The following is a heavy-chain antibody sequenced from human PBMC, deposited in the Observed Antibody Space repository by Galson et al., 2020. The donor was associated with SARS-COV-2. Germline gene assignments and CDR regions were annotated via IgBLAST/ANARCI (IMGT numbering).Heavy chain of an antibody. J-gene: IGHJ4*02. Sequence: SETLSLTCTVSGGSISSGSYYWSWIRQPAGKGLEWIGRIYTSGSTNYNPSLQSRVTISIDTSKNQFSLELTSLTAADTAVYFCAYGVVAGTGYWGQGILVTVSS. CDR2: IYTSGST. V-gene: IGHV4-61*02. CDR1: GGSISSGSYY. CDR3: AYGVVAGTGY. D-gene: IGHD6-19*01.